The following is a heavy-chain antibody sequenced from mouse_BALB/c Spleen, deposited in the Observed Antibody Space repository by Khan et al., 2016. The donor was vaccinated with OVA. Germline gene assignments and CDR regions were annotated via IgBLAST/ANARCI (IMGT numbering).Heavy chain of an antibody. V-gene: IGHV3-2*02. CDR3: ARKDYYDYDPFPY. Sequence: EVKLEESGPGLVKPSQSLSLTCTVTGYSITSEYTWNWFRQFPGNKLEWMGFISYSGTTRYNPSLKSRISITRDTSKNQFFLQLNSVTSEDTATYYCARKDYYDYDPFPYWGQGTLVTVSA. D-gene: IGHD2-4*01. J-gene: IGHJ3*01. CDR1: GYSITSEYT. CDR2: ISYSGTT.